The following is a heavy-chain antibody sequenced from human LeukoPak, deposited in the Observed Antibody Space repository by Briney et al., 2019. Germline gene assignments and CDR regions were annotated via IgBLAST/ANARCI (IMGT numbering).Heavy chain of an antibody. CDR1: GYNFNNYW. J-gene: IGHJ4*02. CDR3: ARQYYDVLTGFYIHFDY. D-gene: IGHD3-9*01. Sequence: GGSLQISCMGSGYNFNNYWIGWVRHMPGKGLEWMGIIWPGDSDTRYSPSFQGQVTISVDKAISTAYLQWSSLKASDTATYYCARQYYDVLTGFYIHFDYWGQGTLVTVSS. V-gene: IGHV5-51*01. CDR2: IWPGDSDT.